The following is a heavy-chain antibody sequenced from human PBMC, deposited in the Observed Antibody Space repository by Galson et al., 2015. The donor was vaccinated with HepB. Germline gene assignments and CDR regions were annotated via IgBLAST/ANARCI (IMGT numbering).Heavy chain of an antibody. D-gene: IGHD3-9*01. CDR1: GFNFNYYA. Sequence: LRLSCAAPGFNFNYYAMHWVRQAPGRGLEYISGITNDGVGTNYADSVNGRFTISRDNARKSLNLQVTSLRPEDTALYYCVKEDILSGFSVGSFHVWGQGTMVTVSS. J-gene: IGHJ3*01. V-gene: IGHV3-64D*06. CDR3: VKEDILSGFSVGSFHV. CDR2: ITNDGVGT.